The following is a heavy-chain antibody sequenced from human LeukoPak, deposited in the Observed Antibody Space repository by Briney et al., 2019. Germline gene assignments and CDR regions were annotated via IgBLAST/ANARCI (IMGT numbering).Heavy chain of an antibody. Sequence: RASVKVSCKASGGTFGSYAISWVRQAPGQGLEWMGGIIPIFGTANYAQKFQGRVTITADESTSTAYMELSSLRSEDTAVYYCARVPGDYGYFDFWGQGILVTVSS. V-gene: IGHV1-69*01. CDR1: GGTFGSYA. CDR2: IIPIFGTA. CDR3: ARVPGDYGYFDF. D-gene: IGHD4-17*01. J-gene: IGHJ4*02.